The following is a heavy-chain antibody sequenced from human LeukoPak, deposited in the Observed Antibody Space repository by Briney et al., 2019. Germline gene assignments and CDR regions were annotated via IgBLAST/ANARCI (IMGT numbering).Heavy chain of an antibody. J-gene: IGHJ4*02. V-gene: IGHV4-59*01. CDR3: ARDINRHSYGFMLDY. CDR1: GASISGYY. CDR2: IYYSGTT. Sequence: SETLSLTCSVSGASISGYYWSWIRQPPGKGLEWIAYIYYSGTTDYNPSPKSRVAISIDTSKNHFSLKLSSVTAADTAVYYCARDINRHSYGFMLDYWGEGNLVTVSS. D-gene: IGHD5-18*01.